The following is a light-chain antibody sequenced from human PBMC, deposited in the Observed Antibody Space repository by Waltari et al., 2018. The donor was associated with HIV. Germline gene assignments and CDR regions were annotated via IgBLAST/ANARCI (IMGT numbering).Light chain of an antibody. CDR3: SSFAGSNTVV. CDR1: SDDIGGDNY. Sequence: QSALTQPHSASGSLGQSVTISCSGTSDDIGGDNYVFWYQQYPAKSPKLLIYGVNNRPSGVPDRFSGSKSLNTASLTVSGLQAEDEAHYFCSSFAGSNTVVFGGGTKLTVL. CDR2: GVN. V-gene: IGLV2-8*01. J-gene: IGLJ2*01.